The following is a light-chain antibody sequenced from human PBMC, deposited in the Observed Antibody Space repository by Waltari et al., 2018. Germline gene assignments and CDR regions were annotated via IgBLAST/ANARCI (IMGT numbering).Light chain of an antibody. J-gene: IGKJ4*01. CDR2: GAS. CDR3: QQYNVWPPLT. Sequence: EIVMTQSPATLSVSLGERATLYYRASQSIHDNLAWYQLKPRQAPRLLIYGASNRAPGIPARFRGSGSGAEFTLTITSLPSEDCAVYYCQQYNVWPPLTFGGGTKVEIK. V-gene: IGKV3-15*01. CDR1: QSIHDN.